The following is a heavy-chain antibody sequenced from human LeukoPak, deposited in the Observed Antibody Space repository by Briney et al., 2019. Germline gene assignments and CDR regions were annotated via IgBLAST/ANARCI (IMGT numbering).Heavy chain of an antibody. V-gene: IGHV3-33*01. J-gene: IGHJ4*02. CDR1: GFTFSSYS. CDR3: ARDHSYGYFDY. CDR2: IWYDGSNK. Sequence: GRSLRLSCAASGFTFSSYSMHWVRQAPGKGLEWVAVIWYDGSNKYYADSVKGRFTISRDNSKNTLYLQMNSLRAEDTAVYYCARDHSYGYFDYWGQGTLVTVSS. D-gene: IGHD5-18*01.